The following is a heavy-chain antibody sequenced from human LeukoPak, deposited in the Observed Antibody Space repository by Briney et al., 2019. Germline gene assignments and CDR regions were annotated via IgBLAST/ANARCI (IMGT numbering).Heavy chain of an antibody. CDR3: ARDYRCSSTSCKDRTFDY. CDR1: GFIFNDYY. J-gene: IGHJ4*02. Sequence: GGSLRLSCAASGFIFNDYYMSWIRQAPGKGLEWVSYISSSGSIIYYADSVKGRFTISRDNAKNALYLQMNSLRVEDTAVYYCARDYRCSSTSCKDRTFDYWGQGTLVTVSS. D-gene: IGHD2-2*01. V-gene: IGHV3-11*01. CDR2: ISSSGSII.